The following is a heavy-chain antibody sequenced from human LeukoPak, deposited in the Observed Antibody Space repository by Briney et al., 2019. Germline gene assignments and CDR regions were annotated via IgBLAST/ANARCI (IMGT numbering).Heavy chain of an antibody. CDR1: GFTFSSYA. V-gene: IGHV3-23*01. CDR2: ISGSGSST. CDR3: AKDQTAFGIAAAGSLIGY. D-gene: IGHD6-13*01. J-gene: IGHJ4*02. Sequence: PGGSLRLSCAASGFTFSSYAMSWVRQAPGKGLEWVSAISGSGSSTYYADSVKGRFTISRDNSRNTLYLQMNSLRAEDTAVYYCAKDQTAFGIAAAGSLIGYWGQGTLVTVSS.